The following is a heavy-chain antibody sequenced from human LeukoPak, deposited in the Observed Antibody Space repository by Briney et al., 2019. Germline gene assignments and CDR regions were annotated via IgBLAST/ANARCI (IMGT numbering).Heavy chain of an antibody. J-gene: IGHJ4*02. D-gene: IGHD5-24*01. CDR3: ARESREMATLIDY. V-gene: IGHV3-48*03. CDR1: GFTFSSYE. CDR2: ISSSGSSI. Sequence: PGGSLRLSCAASGFTFSSYEMNWVRQAPGKGLEWASYISSSGSSIYYADSVKGRFTISRDNAKNSLYLQMNSLRAEDTAVYYRARESREMATLIDYWGQGTLVTVSS.